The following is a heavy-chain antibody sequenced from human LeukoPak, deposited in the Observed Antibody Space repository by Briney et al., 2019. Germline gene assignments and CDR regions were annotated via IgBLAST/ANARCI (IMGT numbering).Heavy chain of an antibody. J-gene: IGHJ4*02. D-gene: IGHD6-19*01. Sequence: GGSLRLSCAASGFIFSSYEMNWVRQAPGKGLEWVSYISNSGGSIYYADSVKGRFTVSRDNAKSSLYLQMNSLRAEDTAVYYCARDGSGWFHYWGLGTLVTVST. V-gene: IGHV3-48*03. CDR1: GFIFSSYE. CDR3: ARDGSGWFHY. CDR2: ISNSGGSI.